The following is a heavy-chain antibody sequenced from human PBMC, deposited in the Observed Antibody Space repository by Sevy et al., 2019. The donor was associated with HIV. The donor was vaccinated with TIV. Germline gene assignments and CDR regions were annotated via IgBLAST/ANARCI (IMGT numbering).Heavy chain of an antibody. Sequence: GGCLRLSCAASGFTFSRYAMNWVRQAPGKGLEWVSGISGSGGSGDKTNYADSVKGRFTISRDDSKNSLYLQLNSLRAEETAIYDCARKYDSSGYFDYWGQGTLVTVSS. V-gene: IGHV3-23*01. J-gene: IGHJ4*02. CDR3: ARKYDSSGYFDY. CDR2: ISGSGGSGDKT. CDR1: GFTFSRYA. D-gene: IGHD3-22*01.